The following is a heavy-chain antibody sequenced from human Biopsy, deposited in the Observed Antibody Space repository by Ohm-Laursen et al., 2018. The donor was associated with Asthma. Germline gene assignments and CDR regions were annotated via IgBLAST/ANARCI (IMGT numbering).Heavy chain of an antibody. CDR1: GFTFSNYG. J-gene: IGHJ4*02. Sequence: SLRLSCTASGFTFSNYGMHWVRQAPGKGLEWVAVISFDGSNKDYADSVKGRFTISRDNSKDTLHLEMNSLRVEDTAVYYCPKDVFPGWELRRGPDYWGQGTLVTVSS. D-gene: IGHD1-26*01. CDR3: PKDVFPGWELRRGPDY. CDR2: ISFDGSNK. V-gene: IGHV3-30*18.